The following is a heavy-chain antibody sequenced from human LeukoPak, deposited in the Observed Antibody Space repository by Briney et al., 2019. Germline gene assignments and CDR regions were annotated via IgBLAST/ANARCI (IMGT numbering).Heavy chain of an antibody. CDR1: GYSISSGYY. V-gene: IGHV4-38-2*02. CDR2: IYHSGST. CDR3: ARHSLDFWSGQELFPFDP. J-gene: IGHJ5*02. Sequence: SETLSLTCTVSGYSISSGYYWGWIRQPPGKGLEWIGSIYHSGSTYYNPSLKSRVTISVDTSKNQFSLKLSSVTAADTAVYYCARHSLDFWSGQELFPFDPWGQGTLVTVSS. D-gene: IGHD3-3*01.